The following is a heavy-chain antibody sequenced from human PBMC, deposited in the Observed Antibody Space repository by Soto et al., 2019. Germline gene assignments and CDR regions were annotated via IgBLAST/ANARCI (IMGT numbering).Heavy chain of an antibody. Sequence: RRLSCAASGFTFDDYAMHRVRQVPGKGLEWVSGINWNSGSIGYADSVKGRFAISRDNAKNSLHLQMNSLRAEDTAFYYCVKDESINWYSGHFRHWGQGTLVTVSS. CDR3: VKDESINWYSGHFRH. CDR2: INWNSGSI. V-gene: IGHV3-9*01. CDR1: GFTFDDYA. J-gene: IGHJ1*01. D-gene: IGHD6-13*01.